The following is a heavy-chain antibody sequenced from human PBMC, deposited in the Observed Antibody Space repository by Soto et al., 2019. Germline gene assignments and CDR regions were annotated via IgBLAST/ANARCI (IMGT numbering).Heavy chain of an antibody. Sequence: EASVKVSCKASGYTFTSYGISWVRQAPGQGLEWMGWMNPNSGNTDYAQKFQGRVTMTRNTSISTAYMELSSLRSEDTAVYYCARTLYGDNVDYWGQGTLVTVSS. J-gene: IGHJ4*02. CDR1: GYTFTSYG. CDR2: MNPNSGNT. V-gene: IGHV1-8*02. D-gene: IGHD4-17*01. CDR3: ARTLYGDNVDY.